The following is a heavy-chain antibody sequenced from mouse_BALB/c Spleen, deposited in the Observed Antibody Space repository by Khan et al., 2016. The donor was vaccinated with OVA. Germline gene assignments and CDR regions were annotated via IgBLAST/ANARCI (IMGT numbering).Heavy chain of an antibody. CDR3: ARSGYGSFAY. V-gene: IGHV1S29*02. CDR1: GYTFTDYN. J-gene: IGHJ3*01. Sequence: VLLQQSGPELVKPGASVKISCKASGYTFTDYNMDWVKQSHGESLEWIGYIFPNNGGTGYNQKFKTKATLTVDNSSSTAYMELRSLTSEDSAVYYCARSGYGSFAYWGQGTLVTVSA. CDR2: IFPNNGGT. D-gene: IGHD1-2*01.